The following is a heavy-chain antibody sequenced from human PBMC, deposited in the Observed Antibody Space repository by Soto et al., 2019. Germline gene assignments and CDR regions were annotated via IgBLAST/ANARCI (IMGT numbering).Heavy chain of an antibody. J-gene: IGHJ3*02. CDR3: ARWVIRAYCSKTRCPPDAFDI. CDR2: IIPIFGKA. Sequence: SVKVSCKASGGTFSSYAISWVRQAPGQGLEWMGGIIPIFGKANYAQKFQGRVTITADESTSTAYMELSSLRSEDTAVYYCARWVIRAYCSKTRCPPDAFDILGQGTMVTGSS. D-gene: IGHD2-2*01. V-gene: IGHV1-69*13. CDR1: GGTFSSYA.